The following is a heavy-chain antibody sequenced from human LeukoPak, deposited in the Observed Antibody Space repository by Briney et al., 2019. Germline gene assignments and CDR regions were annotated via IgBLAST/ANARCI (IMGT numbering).Heavy chain of an antibody. Sequence: PSETLSLTCTVSGGSISSDSDYWSWIRQPAGKGLEWIGRIYSGSTDYNPSLRSRLTILVDTSKNQFSLKLSSVTAADTAVYYCARGRVSGTTLYFDYWGQGTLFTVSS. V-gene: IGHV4-61*02. CDR2: IYSGST. D-gene: IGHD1-1*01. CDR1: GGSISSDSDY. J-gene: IGHJ4*02. CDR3: ARGRVSGTTLYFDY.